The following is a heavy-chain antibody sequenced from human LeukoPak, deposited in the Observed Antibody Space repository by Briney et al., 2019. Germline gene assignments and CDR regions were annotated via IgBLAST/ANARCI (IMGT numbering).Heavy chain of an antibody. D-gene: IGHD3-22*01. CDR2: ISYDGSNK. Sequence: GRSLRLSCAASGFTLSSYAMHWVRQAPGKGLEWVAVISYDGSNKYYADSVKGRFTISRDNSKNTLYLQMNSLRAEDTAVYYCARASSGLDYWGQGTLVTVSS. CDR1: GFTLSSYA. J-gene: IGHJ4*02. CDR3: ARASSGLDY. V-gene: IGHV3-30-3*01.